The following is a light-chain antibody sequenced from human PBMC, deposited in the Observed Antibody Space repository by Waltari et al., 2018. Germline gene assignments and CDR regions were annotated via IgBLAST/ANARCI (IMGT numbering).Light chain of an antibody. CDR1: QSVSSN. V-gene: IGKV3-15*01. Sequence: EIVMTQSPATLSVSPGERATISGRASQSVSSNFAWYQQKPGQAPRLLIYDASTRATGIPARFSGSGSGTESTLTISSLQSEDFAVYYCQHYDNWPVTFGQGTRLEIK. CDR2: DAS. J-gene: IGKJ5*01. CDR3: QHYDNWPVT.